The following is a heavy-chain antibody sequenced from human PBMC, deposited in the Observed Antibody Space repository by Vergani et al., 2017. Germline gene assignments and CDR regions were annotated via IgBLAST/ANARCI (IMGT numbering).Heavy chain of an antibody. D-gene: IGHD4-17*01. J-gene: IGHJ4*02. CDR2: INGGSSSI. CDR3: ARELPYGDYTFDY. V-gene: IGHV3-48*01. Sequence: EVQLVESGGGLVQPGGSLRLSCAASGFTFSSYSMNWVRQAPGKGLEWVSYINGGSSSIYYADSVKSRFTISRDNAKKSLYLQMNSLRAEDTAVYYCARELPYGDYTFDYWGQGILVTVSS. CDR1: GFTFSSYS.